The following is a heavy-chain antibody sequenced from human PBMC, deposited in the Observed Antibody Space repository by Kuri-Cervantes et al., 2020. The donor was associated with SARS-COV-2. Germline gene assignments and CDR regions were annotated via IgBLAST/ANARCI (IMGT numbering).Heavy chain of an antibody. Sequence: SETLSLTCTVSGGSISSGDYYWSWIRQPPGKGLEWIGYIYYSGSTYYNPSLKSRVTISVDTSKNQFSLKLSSVTAADTAVYYCARVFDYGSGSPRAFDYWGQGTPVTVSS. CDR3: ARVFDYGSGSPRAFDY. J-gene: IGHJ4*02. CDR2: IYYSGST. V-gene: IGHV4-30-4*08. CDR1: GGSISSGDYY. D-gene: IGHD3-10*01.